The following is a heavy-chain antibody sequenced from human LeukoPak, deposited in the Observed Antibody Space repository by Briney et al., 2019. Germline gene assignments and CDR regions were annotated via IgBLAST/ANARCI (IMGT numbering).Heavy chain of an antibody. CDR3: AKHLGRATVAKGDIY. CDR1: GFTFDDYA. V-gene: IGHV3-9*01. Sequence: GGSLRLSCAASGFTFDDYAMHWVRQAPGKGLEWVSGISWNSGSIGYADSVKGRFTISRDNAKNSLYLQMNSLRAEDTAVYYCAKHLGRATVAKGDIYWGQGTLVTVSS. J-gene: IGHJ4*02. CDR2: ISWNSGSI. D-gene: IGHD2-2*01.